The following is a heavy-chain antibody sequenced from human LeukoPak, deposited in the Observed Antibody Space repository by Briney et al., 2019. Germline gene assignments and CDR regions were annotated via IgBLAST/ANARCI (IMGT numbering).Heavy chain of an antibody. CDR1: GGSFSGYY. CDR2: INHSGST. V-gene: IGHV4-34*01. J-gene: IGHJ4*02. D-gene: IGHD3-3*01. CDR3: ARGFRSGSYFDY. Sequence: SETLSLTCAVYGGSFSGYYWSWIRKPPGKGLEWIGEINHSGSTNYNPSLKSRVTISVDTSKNQFSLKLSSVTAADTAVYYCARGFRSGSYFDYWGQGTLVTVSS.